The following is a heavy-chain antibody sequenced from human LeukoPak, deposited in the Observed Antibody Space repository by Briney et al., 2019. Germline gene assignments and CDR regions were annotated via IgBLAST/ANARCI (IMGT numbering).Heavy chain of an antibody. Sequence: GASVKVSCKASGGTFSSYAISWVRQASGQGLEWMGGIIPIFGAPNYAQKFQGRVTITADESTSTAYMELSSLRSEDTAVYYCARDRITIFEVVPNWFDPWGQGTLVTVSS. V-gene: IGHV1-69*01. J-gene: IGHJ5*02. D-gene: IGHD3-3*01. CDR1: GGTFSSYA. CDR3: ARDRITIFEVVPNWFDP. CDR2: IIPIFGAP.